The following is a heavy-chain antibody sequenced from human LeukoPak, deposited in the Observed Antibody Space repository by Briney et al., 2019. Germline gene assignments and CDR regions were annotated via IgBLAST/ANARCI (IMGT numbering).Heavy chain of an antibody. J-gene: IGHJ5*02. D-gene: IGHD2-15*01. CDR2: ISSSSRSYI. Sequence: PGGSLRLSCAASGFTFSSYSMNWVRQAPGKGLEWVSSISSSSRSYIYYADSVKGRFTISRDNARNSLYLQMNTLRAEDTAVYSCARGADGVSSNSRGWFDPWGQGTLVTVSS. CDR1: GFTFSSYS. CDR3: ARGADGVSSNSRGWFDP. V-gene: IGHV3-21*01.